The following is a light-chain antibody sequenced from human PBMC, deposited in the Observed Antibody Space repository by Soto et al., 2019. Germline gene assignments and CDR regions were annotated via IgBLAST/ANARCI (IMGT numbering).Light chain of an antibody. CDR2: WAS. J-gene: IGKJ3*01. CDR3: QQYSSVPFT. V-gene: IGKV4-1*01. CDR1: QTILNTSNNKNS. Sequence: DIVMTQSPDSLAVSLGERATINCKSSQTILNTSNNKNSLAWYQQKAGQPPKLLIYWASTRESGVPDRFSGSGSGTDFTLTISRLQAEDVAVYYCQQYSSVPFTFGPGTKVNIK.